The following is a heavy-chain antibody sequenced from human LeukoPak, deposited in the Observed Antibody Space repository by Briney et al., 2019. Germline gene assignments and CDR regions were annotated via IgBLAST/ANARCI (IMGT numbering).Heavy chain of an antibody. CDR3: ARVSFQGGTVTTYYGMDV. CDR2: FDPEDGET. CDR1: GYTLTELP. D-gene: IGHD4-17*01. V-gene: IGHV1-24*01. J-gene: IGHJ6*02. Sequence: GASVKVSCKVSGYTLTELPMHWVRQAPGKGLEWMGGFDPEDGETIYAQKFQGRVTVTEDTSTDTAYMELSSLRSEDTAVYYCARVSFQGGTVTTYYGMDVWGQGTTVTVSS.